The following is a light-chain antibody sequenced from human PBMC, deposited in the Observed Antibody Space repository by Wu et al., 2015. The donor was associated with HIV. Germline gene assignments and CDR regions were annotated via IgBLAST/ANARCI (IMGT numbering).Light chain of an antibody. CDR1: QSINNNY. V-gene: IGKV3-20*01. CDR2: SAS. CDR3: QQYDSSIT. J-gene: IGKJ5*01. Sequence: NVLRSSPATLSLSPGERATLSCRASQSINNNYFAWFHQKPGQAPRLLIYSASNRAPGIPDRFSGSGSGTDFTLTISRLEPEDFGVYYCQQYDSSITFGQGTRLDIK.